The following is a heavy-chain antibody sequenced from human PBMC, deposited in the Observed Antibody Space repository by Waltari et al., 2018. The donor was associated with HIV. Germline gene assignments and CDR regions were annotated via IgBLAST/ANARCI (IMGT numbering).Heavy chain of an antibody. CDR2: IYYSGST. D-gene: IGHD7-27*01. CDR3: ARDPLLTGGRNGGMDV. Sequence: QVQLQESGPGLVKPSETLSLTCTVSGGSVSSARYYWRWIRQPPGKGLEWIGYIYYSGSTNYNPSLKSRVTISVDTSKNQFSLKLSSVTAADTAVYYCARDPLLTGGRNGGMDVWGQGTTVTVSS. J-gene: IGHJ6*02. V-gene: IGHV4-61*01. CDR1: GGSVSSARYY.